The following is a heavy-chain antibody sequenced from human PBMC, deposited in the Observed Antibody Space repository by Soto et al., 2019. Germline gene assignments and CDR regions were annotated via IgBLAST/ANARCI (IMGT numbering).Heavy chain of an antibody. V-gene: IGHV4-39*01. CDR2: LNYSGST. J-gene: IGHJ6*03. CDR1: GGSISSSSYY. Sequence: QLQLQESGPGLVKPSETLSLTCTVSGGSISSSSYYWGWIRQPPGKGLEWIGSLNYSGSTYYNPSLKSRVTISVDTSKNQFALKLSSVTAAETAVYYCARLNSLLFYYMDVWGEGTTVTVSS. CDR3: ARLNSLLFYYMDV. D-gene: IGHD1-26*01.